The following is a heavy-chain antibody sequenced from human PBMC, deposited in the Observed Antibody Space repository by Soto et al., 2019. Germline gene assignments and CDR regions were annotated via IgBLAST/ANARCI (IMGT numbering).Heavy chain of an antibody. CDR2: IGPGSTSI. J-gene: IGHJ3*02. Sequence: EVQLVESGGGLVHPGGSLRLSCAGSGFTFSRYSMSWVRQAPGKGLEWVSCIGPGSTSIYYADSVTGRFTVSRDDAKNSLFLQMNSLRDDDTAVYYCARDDLTGDAREAFDIWGQGTMVTVS. CDR1: GFTFSRYS. V-gene: IGHV3-48*02. CDR3: ARDDLTGDAREAFDI. D-gene: IGHD7-27*01.